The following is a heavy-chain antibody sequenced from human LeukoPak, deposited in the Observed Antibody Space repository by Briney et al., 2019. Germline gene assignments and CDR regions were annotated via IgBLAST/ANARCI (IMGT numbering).Heavy chain of an antibody. V-gene: IGHV3-15*01. D-gene: IGHD5-24*01. J-gene: IGHJ4*02. CDR2: IKSKTDGGTT. CDR1: GFTFSNAW. CDR3: TTDCEEMATQSIDY. Sequence: PGGSLRLSCAASGFTFSNAWMSWVRQAPGKGLEWVGRIKSKTDGGTTDYAAPVKGRFTISRDDSKNTLYLQMNSLKTEDTAVYYCTTDCEEMATQSIDYWGQGTLVTVSS.